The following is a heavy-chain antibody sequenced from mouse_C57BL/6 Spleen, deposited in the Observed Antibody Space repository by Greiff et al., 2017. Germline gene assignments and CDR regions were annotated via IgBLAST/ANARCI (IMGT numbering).Heavy chain of an antibody. V-gene: IGHV1-80*01. CDR3: ASGDSWYFDV. CDR2: IYPGDGDT. J-gene: IGHJ1*03. CDR1: GYAFSSYW. Sequence: VQLVESGAELVKPGASVKISCKASGYAFSSYWMNWVKQRPGKGLEWIGQIYPGDGDTNYNGKFKGKATLTADKSSSTAYMQLSSLTSEDSAVYFCASGDSWYFDVWGTGTTVTVSS.